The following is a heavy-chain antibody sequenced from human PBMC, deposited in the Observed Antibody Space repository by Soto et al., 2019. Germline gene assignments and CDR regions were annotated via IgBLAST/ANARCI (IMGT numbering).Heavy chain of an antibody. CDR1: GDTFTFYS. Sequence: QVQLVQSGAEVKKPGSSVRVSCKASGDTFTFYSINWVRQAPGLGLEWMGRINPILSMSNYAQRFQGRVTMTADKSTGTDYMELSSLRSEDTAMYYCASSYGSGYRAFDYWGQGALVTVSS. CDR2: INPILSMS. V-gene: IGHV1-69*02. J-gene: IGHJ4*02. CDR3: ASSYGSGYRAFDY. D-gene: IGHD3-10*01.